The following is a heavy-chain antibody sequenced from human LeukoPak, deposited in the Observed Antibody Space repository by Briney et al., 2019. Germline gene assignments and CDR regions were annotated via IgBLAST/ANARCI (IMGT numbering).Heavy chain of an antibody. CDR3: ARQFRDSSGYYSYYFDY. V-gene: IGHV5-51*01. CDR2: IYPGDSDT. J-gene: IGHJ4*02. CDR1: GYSFTTYW. Sequence: GESLKISCKGSGYSFTTYWIGWERQMPGRGLEWMGIIYPGDSDTRYSPSFQGQVTISADKSISTAYLQWSSLKASDTAMYYCARQFRDSSGYYSYYFDYWGQGTLVTVSS. D-gene: IGHD3-22*01.